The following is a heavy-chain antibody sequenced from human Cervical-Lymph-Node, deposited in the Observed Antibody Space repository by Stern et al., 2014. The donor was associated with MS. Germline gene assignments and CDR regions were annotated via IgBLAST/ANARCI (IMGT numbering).Heavy chain of an antibody. D-gene: IGHD3-10*01. CDR2: IYWDDDK. J-gene: IGHJ4*02. CDR3: AHTLITLDRGVPFDY. CDR1: GFSLITRGVG. V-gene: IGHV2-5*02. Sequence: EESGPTLVKPTQTLTLTCTFSGFSLITRGVGVGWIRQPPGKALEWLALIYWDDDKRYSPSLKSRLTIAKDTSKNQVVLTMTNMDPVDTATYYCAHTLITLDRGVPFDYWGQGTLVTVSS.